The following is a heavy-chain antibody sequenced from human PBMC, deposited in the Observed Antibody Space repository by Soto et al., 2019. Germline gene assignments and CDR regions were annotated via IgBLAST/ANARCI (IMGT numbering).Heavy chain of an antibody. V-gene: IGHV3-23*01. CDR1: GFTFSSYA. CDR2: ISGSGGST. D-gene: IGHD2-21*02. Sequence: GSLRLSCAASGFTFSSYAMSWVRQAPGKGLEWVSAISGSGGSTYYADSVKGRFTISRDNSKNTLYLQMNSLRAEDTAVYYCANGAYCGGDCYSVTYYYGMDVWGQGTTVTVSS. J-gene: IGHJ6*02. CDR3: ANGAYCGGDCYSVTYYYGMDV.